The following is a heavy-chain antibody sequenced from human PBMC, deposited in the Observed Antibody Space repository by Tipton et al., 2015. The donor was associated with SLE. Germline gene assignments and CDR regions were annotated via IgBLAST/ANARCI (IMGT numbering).Heavy chain of an antibody. D-gene: IGHD3-10*01. CDR2: IYYSGST. V-gene: IGHV4-61*01. Sequence: TLSLTCTVSGGSISSGSHYWSWIRQPPGKGLEWIGYIYYSGSTNYNPSLKSRVTISVDTSKNQFSLKLSSVTAADTAVYYCARVRGRGYFQHWGQGTLVTVSS. J-gene: IGHJ1*01. CDR3: ARVRGRGYFQH. CDR1: GGSISSGSHY.